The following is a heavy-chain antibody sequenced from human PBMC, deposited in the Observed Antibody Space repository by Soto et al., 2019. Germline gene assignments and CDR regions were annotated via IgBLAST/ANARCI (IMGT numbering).Heavy chain of an antibody. CDR3: AKGHHTYYYYGMDV. J-gene: IGHJ6*02. CDR2: IWYDGTST. CDR1: GFTFRNHA. Sequence: PGGSLRLSCAASGFTFRNHAMHWVRQAPGKGLEWVGLIWYDGTSTYYADSVKGRFTISRDNSKNTLYLQMNSLRAEDTAVYYCAKGHHTYYYYGMDVWGQGTTVTVSS. V-gene: IGHV3-33*06.